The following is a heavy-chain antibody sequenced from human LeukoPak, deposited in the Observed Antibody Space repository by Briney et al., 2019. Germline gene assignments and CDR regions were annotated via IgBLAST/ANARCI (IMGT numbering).Heavy chain of an antibody. CDR3: ARKYSYGYIPFAY. CDR1: GYAFTGYY. J-gene: IGHJ4*02. V-gene: IGHV1-2*02. D-gene: IGHD5-18*01. CDR2: INPNSGGT. Sequence: EASVKVSCKASGYAFTGYYMHWVRQAPGQGLEWMGWINPNSGGTNYAQKFQGRVTLTRDTSISTAYMELSRLRSDDTAVCYCARKYSYGYIPFAYWGQGTLVTVSS.